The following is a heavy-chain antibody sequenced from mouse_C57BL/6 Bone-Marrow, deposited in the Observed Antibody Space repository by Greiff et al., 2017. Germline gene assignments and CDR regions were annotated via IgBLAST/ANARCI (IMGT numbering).Heavy chain of an antibody. V-gene: IGHV1-58*01. D-gene: IGHD2-3*01. CDR1: GYTFTSYG. Sequence: VQLQQSGAELVRPGSSVKMSCKTSGYTFTSYGINWVKQRPGQGLEWIGYIYLGNGYTEYNEKFKGKATLTSDTSSSTAYMQLSSLTSEDSAIYFCARSRFPYDGYYGWFAYWGQGTLVTVSA. CDR3: ARSRFPYDGYYGWFAY. J-gene: IGHJ3*01. CDR2: IYLGNGYT.